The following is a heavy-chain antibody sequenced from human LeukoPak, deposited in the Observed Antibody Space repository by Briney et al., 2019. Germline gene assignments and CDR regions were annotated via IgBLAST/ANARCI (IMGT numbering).Heavy chain of an antibody. J-gene: IGHJ4*02. V-gene: IGHV3-21*01. CDR1: GFTFSSYS. CDR2: ISSSSSYI. Sequence: PGGSLRLSCAASGFTFSSYSMNWVRQAPGKGLEWVSSISSSSSYIYYADSVKGRFTISRDNAKNSLYLQMNSLRAEDTAVYYCAKDVNYSPSGTFDYWGQGTLVTVSS. CDR3: AKDVNYSPSGTFDY. D-gene: IGHD3-10*01.